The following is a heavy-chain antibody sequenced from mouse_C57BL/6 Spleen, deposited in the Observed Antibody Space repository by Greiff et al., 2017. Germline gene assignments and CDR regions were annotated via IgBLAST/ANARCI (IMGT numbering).Heavy chain of an antibody. J-gene: IGHJ4*01. D-gene: IGHD2-5*01. CDR3: ARSAYYSNYTDYYAMDY. V-gene: IGHV1-9*01. CDR1: GYTFTGYW. CDR2: ILPGSGST. Sequence: QVQLKESGAELMKPGASVKLSCKATGYTFTGYWIEWVKQRPGHGLEWIGEILPGSGSTNYNEKFKGKATFTADTSSNTAYMQLSSLTTEDSAIYYCARSAYYSNYTDYYAMDYWGQGTSVTVSS.